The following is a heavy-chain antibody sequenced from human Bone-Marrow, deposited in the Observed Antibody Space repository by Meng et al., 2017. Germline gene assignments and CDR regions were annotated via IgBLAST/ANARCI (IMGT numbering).Heavy chain of an antibody. J-gene: IGHJ4*02. V-gene: IGHV3-66*02. CDR3: ASGLATTRDDY. D-gene: IGHD5-24*01. Sequence: GGSLRLSCAASGFYFNNAWMSWVRQAPGKGLEWVSVIYSGGSTYYADSVKGRFTISRDNSKNTLYLQMNSLRAEDTAVYYCASGLATTRDDYWGQGTLVTVSS. CDR1: GFYFNNAW. CDR2: IYSGGST.